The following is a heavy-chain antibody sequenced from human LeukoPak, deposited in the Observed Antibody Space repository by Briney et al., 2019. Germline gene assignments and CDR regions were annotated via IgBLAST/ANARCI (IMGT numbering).Heavy chain of an antibody. J-gene: IGHJ5*02. CDR2: ISYDGSNK. CDR3: ARGRLATVTYNWFDP. CDR1: GFTFSSYA. Sequence: PGRSLRLSCAASGFTFSSYAMHWVRQAPGKGLEWVAVISYDGSNKYYADSVKGRFTISRDNSKNTLYLQMNSLRAEDTAVYYCARGRLATVTYNWFDPWGQGTLVTVSS. V-gene: IGHV3-30*04. D-gene: IGHD4-17*01.